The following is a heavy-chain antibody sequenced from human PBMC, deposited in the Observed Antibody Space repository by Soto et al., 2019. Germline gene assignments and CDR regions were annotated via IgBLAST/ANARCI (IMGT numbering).Heavy chain of an antibody. CDR1: EYSFTSYW. V-gene: IGHV5-10-1*01. CDR2: IDPRNSDT. J-gene: IGHJ5*02. D-gene: IGHD2-15*01. CDR3: ARQHCSTISCYPDPRPRWFDP. Sequence: EECLKSSAKGSEYSFTSYWISWVRQMPGKGLEWMGRIDPRNSDTNYSPSFQGHVTISADKSIRTAYLQWSSLKASDTAIYYCARQHCSTISCYPDPRPRWFDPWGQGTLVPV.